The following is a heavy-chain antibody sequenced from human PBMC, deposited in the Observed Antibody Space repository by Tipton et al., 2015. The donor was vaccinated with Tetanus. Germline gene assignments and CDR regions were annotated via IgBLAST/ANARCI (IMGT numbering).Heavy chain of an antibody. CDR1: GVSIADNTNY. D-gene: IGHD3-22*01. CDR3: ARHSSGYFTFFAY. V-gene: IGHV4-39*01. Sequence: TLSLTCTVSGVSIADNTNYWGWIRQSPGKGLEWIGSIYFSGDTYSNPSLKSRPPISADTSRNQFSLRLSSVTAADTAVYYCARHSSGYFTFFAYWGQGTLVPASS. J-gene: IGHJ4*02. CDR2: IYFSGDT.